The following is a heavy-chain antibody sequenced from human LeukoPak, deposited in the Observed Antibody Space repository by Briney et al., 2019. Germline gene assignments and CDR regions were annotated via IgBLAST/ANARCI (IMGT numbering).Heavy chain of an antibody. D-gene: IGHD6-6*01. J-gene: IGHJ4*02. V-gene: IGHV3-7*03. CDR2: IKQDGSEK. CDR3: AKDQDEYSSSSPWDY. CDR1: GFTFSSYW. Sequence: GGSLRLSCAASGFTFSSYWMSWVRQAPGKGLEWVANIKQDGSEKYYVDSVKGRFTISRDNAKNSLYLQMNSLRAEDTAVYYCAKDQDEYSSSSPWDYWGQGTLVTVSS.